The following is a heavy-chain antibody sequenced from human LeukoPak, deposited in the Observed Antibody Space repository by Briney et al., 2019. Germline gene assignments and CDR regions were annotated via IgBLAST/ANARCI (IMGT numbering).Heavy chain of an antibody. CDR2: IRSKANSYAT. Sequence: GGSLRLSCAASGFTFSGSAMHWVRQASGKGLEWVGRIRSKANSYATAYAASVKGRFTISRGDSKNTAYLQMNSLKTEDTAVYYCTRHEQDTAMVTNDYWGQGTLVTVSS. CDR3: TRHEQDTAMVTNDY. D-gene: IGHD5-18*01. V-gene: IGHV3-73*01. CDR1: GFTFSGSA. J-gene: IGHJ4*02.